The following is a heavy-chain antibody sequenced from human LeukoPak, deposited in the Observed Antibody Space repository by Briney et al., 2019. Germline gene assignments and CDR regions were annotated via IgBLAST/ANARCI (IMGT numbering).Heavy chain of an antibody. CDR2: ISSSSSYI. V-gene: IGHV3-21*01. J-gene: IGHJ4*02. Sequence: GGSLRLSCAASGFTFSSYSMNWVRQAPGKGLEWVSSISSSSSYIYYADSVKGRFTISRDNAKNSLYLQMNSLRAEDTAVYYCAGPRKLGMISPLGYWGQGTLVTVSS. CDR1: GFTFSSYS. D-gene: IGHD7-27*01. CDR3: AGPRKLGMISPLGY.